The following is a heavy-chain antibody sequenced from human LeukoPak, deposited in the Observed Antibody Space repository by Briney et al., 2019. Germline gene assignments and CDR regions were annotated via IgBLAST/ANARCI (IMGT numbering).Heavy chain of an antibody. CDR2: INHRGDT. CDR1: GGSFSTYY. D-gene: IGHD1-7*01. J-gene: IGHJ4*03. Sequence: SETLSLTCAVYGGSFSTYYWSWIRQSPGKGLEWIAEINHRGDTNYNPSVKSRVTISVDTSKNQFSLKVNSLTAADTAVYYCARGATISGTGYFDDWGQGTLVTVSS. V-gene: IGHV4-34*01. CDR3: ARGATISGTGYFDD.